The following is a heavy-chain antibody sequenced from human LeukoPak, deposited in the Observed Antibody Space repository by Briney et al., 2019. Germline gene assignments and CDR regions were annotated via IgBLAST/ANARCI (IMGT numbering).Heavy chain of an antibody. CDR1: GYTFTSYY. V-gene: IGHV1-46*01. CDR3: ARTRAVAGKEGEFDY. J-gene: IGHJ4*02. D-gene: IGHD6-19*01. CDR2: INPSGGST. Sequence: ASVKVSCKASGYTFTSYYMHWVRQAPGQGLEWMGIINPSGGSTSYARKFQGRVTMTRDTSTSTVYMELSSLRSEDTAVYYCARTRAVAGKEGEFDYWGQGTLVTVSS.